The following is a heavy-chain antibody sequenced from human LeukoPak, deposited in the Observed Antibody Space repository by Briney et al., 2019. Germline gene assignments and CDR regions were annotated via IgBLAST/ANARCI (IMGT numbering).Heavy chain of an antibody. V-gene: IGHV4-34*01. D-gene: IGHD1-7*01. Sequence: SETLSLTCAVYGGSFSGYYWSWIRQPPGKGLEWIGEINHSGSTNYNPSLKSRVTISVDTSKNQFSLKLSSVTAADTAVYYCGRRSRSTWNYRRGDYWGQGTLVTVSS. CDR1: GGSFSGYY. CDR3: GRRSRSTWNYRRGDY. CDR2: INHSGST. J-gene: IGHJ4*02.